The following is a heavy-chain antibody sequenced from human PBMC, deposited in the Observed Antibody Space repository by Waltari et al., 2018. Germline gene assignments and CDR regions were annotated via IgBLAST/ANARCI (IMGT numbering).Heavy chain of an antibody. CDR2: IKSKTDGGTT. CDR1: GFPFSTAW. V-gene: IGHV3-15*01. J-gene: IGHJ4*02. D-gene: IGHD1-1*01. Sequence: EVQLVESGGGLVKPGGSLRLSCAASGFPFSTAWMSWVRQAPGKGLEWFGRIKSKTDGGTTDYAAPVKVRFTISRDESKYTLYLQMNSLKTEDTAVYDCTTVDWIKGFDYWGQGTLVTVSS. CDR3: TTVDWIKGFDY.